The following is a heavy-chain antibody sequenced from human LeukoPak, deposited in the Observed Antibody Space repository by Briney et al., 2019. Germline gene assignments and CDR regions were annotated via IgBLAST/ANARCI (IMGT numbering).Heavy chain of an antibody. CDR3: ARESGFYYMDV. CDR2: IYAGGTT. CDR1: GLTVSSNY. V-gene: IGHV3-53*01. Sequence: PGGFLRLSCAASGLTVSSNYMSWVRQAPGKGLEWVSVIYAGGTTYYADSVKGRFTISRDNSKNTLYLQMNSLRAEDTAVYYCARESGFYYMDVWGKGTTVTVSS. D-gene: IGHD3-3*01. J-gene: IGHJ6*03.